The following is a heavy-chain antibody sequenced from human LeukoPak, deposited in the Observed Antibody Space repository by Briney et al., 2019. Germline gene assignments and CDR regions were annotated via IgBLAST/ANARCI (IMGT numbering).Heavy chain of an antibody. CDR2: IIPIFGTA. Sequence: SVKVSCKASGGTFSSYAVSWVRQAPGQGLEWMGGIIPIFGTANYAQKFQGRVTITADESTSTAYMELSSLRSEDTAVYYCARGYYDSSGYYYGMDVWGQGTTVTVSS. J-gene: IGHJ6*02. V-gene: IGHV1-69*13. D-gene: IGHD3-22*01. CDR1: GGTFSSYA. CDR3: ARGYYDSSGYYYGMDV.